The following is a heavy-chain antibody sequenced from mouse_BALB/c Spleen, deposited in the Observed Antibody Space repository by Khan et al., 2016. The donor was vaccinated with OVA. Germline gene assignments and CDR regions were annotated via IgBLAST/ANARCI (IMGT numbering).Heavy chain of an antibody. CDR3: ARQPYYHYNIMDY. D-gene: IGHD2-10*01. J-gene: IGHJ4*01. CDR1: GFSLTNYG. CDR2: IWSDGST. Sequence: VQLQQSGPALVAPSQSLYITCTISGFSLTNYGVHWVRQPPGKGLEWLVVIWSDGSTTYNSALKSRLTISKDNSESQVFLKMNSLQTDDTAMYFCARQPYYHYNIMDYWGQGTSVTVSS. V-gene: IGHV2-6-1*01.